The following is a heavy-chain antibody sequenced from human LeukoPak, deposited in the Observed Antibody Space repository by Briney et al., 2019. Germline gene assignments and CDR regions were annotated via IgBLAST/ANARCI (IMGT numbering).Heavy chain of an antibody. CDR2: LDPSGSQK. D-gene: IGHD1-1*01. J-gene: IGHJ4*02. CDR1: GFTFNRSW. Sequence: PGGSLRLSCAASGFTFNRSWMNWVRQAPGKGLEWVANLDPSGSQKRHVDSVKGRFIISKDNPGASLYLDMYSLRAEDTAIYYCAIWTSGNYWGQGTLVTVSS. CDR3: AIWTSGNY. V-gene: IGHV3-7*01.